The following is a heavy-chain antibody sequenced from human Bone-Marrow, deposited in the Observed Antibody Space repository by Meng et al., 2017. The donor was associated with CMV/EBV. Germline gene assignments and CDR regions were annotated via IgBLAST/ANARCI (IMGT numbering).Heavy chain of an antibody. J-gene: IGHJ4*02. D-gene: IGHD1-26*01. CDR2: INTDGTFT. V-gene: IGHV3-74*01. CDR3: GRDLSGERDH. CDR1: GFTFSNYW. Sequence: EGNLMEPGGGLVRPGGSLRLSCADSGFTFSNYWMHWVRQVPGKGLLWVSRINTDGTFTSYADSVKGRFTISRDNARNTLYLQMDSLRADDSAVYYCGRDLSGERDHWGQGTLVTVSS.